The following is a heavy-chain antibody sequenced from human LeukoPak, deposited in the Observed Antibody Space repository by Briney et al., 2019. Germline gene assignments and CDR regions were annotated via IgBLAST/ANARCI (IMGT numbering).Heavy chain of an antibody. CDR1: GGSFSGYY. CDR3: AKDRSSGWYRGYYVDY. CDR2: INHSGST. Sequence: SETLSLTCAVYGGSFSGYYWSWIRQPPGKGLEWIGEINHSGSTNYNPSLKSRVTISVDTSKNQFSLKLSSVTAADTAVYYCAKDRSSGWYRGYYVDYWGQGTLVTVSS. V-gene: IGHV4-34*01. D-gene: IGHD6-19*01. J-gene: IGHJ4*02.